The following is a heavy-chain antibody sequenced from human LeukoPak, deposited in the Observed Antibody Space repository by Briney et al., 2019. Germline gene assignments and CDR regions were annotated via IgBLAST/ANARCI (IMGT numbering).Heavy chain of an antibody. CDR1: GGSFSDYY. J-gene: IGHJ4*02. D-gene: IGHD3-10*01. Sequence: SETLSLTCAVYGGSFSDYYWSWIRQPPGKGLEWIGEVNHSGSTNYNPSLKSRVTISVDTSKNQFSLKLNSVTATDTAVYYCARREYYGSGSYYTGYFDFWGQGTLVT. CDR2: VNHSGST. CDR3: ARREYYGSGSYYTGYFDF. V-gene: IGHV4-34*01.